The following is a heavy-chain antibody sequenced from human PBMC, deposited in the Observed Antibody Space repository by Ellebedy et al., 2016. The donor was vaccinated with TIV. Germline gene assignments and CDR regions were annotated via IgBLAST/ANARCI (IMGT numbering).Heavy chain of an antibody. CDR3: AKGTRGYSTKDFDY. CDR2: ISWNSGSI. V-gene: IGHV3-9*01. D-gene: IGHD3-22*01. J-gene: IGHJ4*02. CDR1: GFTFDDYA. Sequence: GGSLRLSCAASGFTFDDYAMHWVRQVPGKGLEWVSGISWNSGSIDYADSVKGRFTISRDNAKKSLYLQMNSLRAEDTALYYCAKGTRGYSTKDFDYWGQGTLVIVSS.